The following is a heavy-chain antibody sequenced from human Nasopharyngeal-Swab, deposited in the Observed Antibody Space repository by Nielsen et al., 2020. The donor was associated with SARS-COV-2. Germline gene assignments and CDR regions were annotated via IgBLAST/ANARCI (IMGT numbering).Heavy chain of an antibody. J-gene: IGHJ4*01. CDR1: RLTLSNAW. V-gene: IGHV3-15*01. D-gene: IGHD3-16*01. Sequence: GGSLTLSCAVSRLTLSNAWMSCVRPAPGEGLEWVGCIKSKTDDGTTDYAAPVKGRFTISRDDSKNTLYLQMNSLKTEDTAVYYCTTDPSIMITFGRLHRLDYWGQGTLVTVSS. CDR2: IKSKTDDGTT. CDR3: TTDPSIMITFGRLHRLDY.